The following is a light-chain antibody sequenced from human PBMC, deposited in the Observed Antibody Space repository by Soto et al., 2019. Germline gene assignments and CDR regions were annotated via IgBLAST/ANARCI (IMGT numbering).Light chain of an antibody. CDR1: QYMTRTY. J-gene: IGKJ2*01. Sequence: GLMQSPGAVSLSPGERATLSCRSSQYMTRTYIAWYQQKPGQAPRLLIYAASNRTTGIPDKFSGSGSGADYSLTISRLQPEDSAVYYCPHYAKAPKPFGQGTKVDI. V-gene: IGKV3-20*01. CDR3: PHYAKAPKP. CDR2: AAS.